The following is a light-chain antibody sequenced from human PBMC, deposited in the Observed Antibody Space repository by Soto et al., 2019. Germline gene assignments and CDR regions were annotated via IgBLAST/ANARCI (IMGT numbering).Light chain of an antibody. J-gene: IGKJ5*01. CDR2: DAS. V-gene: IGKV3-11*01. CDR1: QSVSSY. Sequence: EIVLTQSPATLSLSPGERATLSCRASQSVSSYLAWYQQKPGQAPRLLIYDASNRATGIPARFSGSGSGTDFPLTISSLEPEDFAVYYCQQRSTPMTFGQGTRLEIK. CDR3: QQRSTPMT.